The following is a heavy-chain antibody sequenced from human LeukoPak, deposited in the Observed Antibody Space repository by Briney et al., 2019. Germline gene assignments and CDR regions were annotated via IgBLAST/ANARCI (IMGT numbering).Heavy chain of an antibody. CDR3: AKGVFIAGGQYGY. CDR2: IYYSGTT. V-gene: IGHV4-61*05. D-gene: IGHD6-13*01. CDR1: GGSISSSSYY. J-gene: IGHJ4*02. Sequence: SETLSLTCTVSGGSISSSSYYWGWIRQPPGKGLEWIGYIYYSGTTNYNPSLKSRVTISVDTSKNQFSLKLSSVTAADTAVYFCAKGVFIAGGQYGYWGPGTLGNGSS.